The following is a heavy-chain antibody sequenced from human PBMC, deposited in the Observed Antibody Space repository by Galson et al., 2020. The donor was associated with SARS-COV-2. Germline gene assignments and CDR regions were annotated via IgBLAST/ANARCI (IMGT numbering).Heavy chain of an antibody. Sequence: SVKVSCKASGGTFSSYSLSWVRQAPGQGLEWMGRIIAMLNITYYAQHLQDRVTISTDESTSTTYMDLSSLRSEDTAIYYCARIASMTGSDYWGQGTLVTVSS. D-gene: IGHD3-9*01. CDR1: GGTFSSYS. J-gene: IGHJ4*02. CDR3: ARIASMTGSDY. V-gene: IGHV1-69*10. CDR2: IIAMLNIT.